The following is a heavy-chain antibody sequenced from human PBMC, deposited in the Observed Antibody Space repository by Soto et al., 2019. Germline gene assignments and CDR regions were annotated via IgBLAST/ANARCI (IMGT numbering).Heavy chain of an antibody. CDR2: INHSGST. J-gene: IGHJ4*02. CDR1: GGSFSGYY. V-gene: IGHV4-34*01. Sequence: SETLSLTCAVYGGSFSGYYWSWIRQPPGKGLEWIGEINHSGSTNYNPSLKSRVTISVDTSKNQFSLKLSSVTAADTAVYYCARVEYSSSSVFFDYWGQGTLVTVSS. D-gene: IGHD6-6*01. CDR3: ARVEYSSSSVFFDY.